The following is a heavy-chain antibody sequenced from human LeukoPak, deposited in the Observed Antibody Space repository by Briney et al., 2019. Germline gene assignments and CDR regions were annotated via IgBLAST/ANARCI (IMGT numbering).Heavy chain of an antibody. CDR1: GYTFADYF. D-gene: IGHD1-26*01. CDR2: INPNTGGA. J-gene: IGHJ4*02. V-gene: IGHV1-2*04. CDR3: ARDLTSTSNWEFDY. Sequence: ASVKVSCKAPGYTFADYFIHWVRQAPGQGLEWMGRINPNTGGAEYAPKFQGWVTMTRDTSISTAYVEVNRLISDDTAVYYCARDLTSTSNWEFDYWGQGTLVIVSS.